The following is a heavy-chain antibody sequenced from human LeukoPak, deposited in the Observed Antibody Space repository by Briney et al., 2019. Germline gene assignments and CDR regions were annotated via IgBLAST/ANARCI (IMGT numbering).Heavy chain of an antibody. CDR3: ARDLILTMRSYYGMDV. Sequence: GGSLRLSCAASGFTFSSYSMNWVRQAPGKGLEWVSSISSSSSYIYYADSVKGRFTISRDNAKNSLYLQMNSLRAEDTAVYYCARDLILTMRSYYGMDVWGQGTTVTVSS. J-gene: IGHJ6*02. D-gene: IGHD3-22*01. V-gene: IGHV3-21*01. CDR2: ISSSSSYI. CDR1: GFTFSSYS.